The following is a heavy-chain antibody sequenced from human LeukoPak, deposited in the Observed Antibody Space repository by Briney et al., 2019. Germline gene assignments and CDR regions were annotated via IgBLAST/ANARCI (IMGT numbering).Heavy chain of an antibody. Sequence: SETLSLTCIASGGSISRGSYYWGWIRQPPGKGLEWIGSIYYGGSTFYNPSLKSRVTISVDTSKNQFSLKLSSVTAADTAVYYCATEEYSSSWYGTHYYYGMDVWGQGTTVTVSS. CDR1: GGSISRGSYY. CDR2: IYYGGST. J-gene: IGHJ6*02. V-gene: IGHV4-39*01. D-gene: IGHD6-13*01. CDR3: ATEEYSSSWYGTHYYYGMDV.